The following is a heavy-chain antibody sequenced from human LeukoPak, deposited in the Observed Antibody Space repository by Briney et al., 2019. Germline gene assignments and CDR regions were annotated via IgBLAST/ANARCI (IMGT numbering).Heavy chain of an antibody. J-gene: IGHJ3*02. Sequence: GGSLRLSCAASGFTFSSNGMHWVRQAPGKGLEWVAAIWYDGSKEYYADSVKGRFSISRDNSKNTLYLQMNSLRAEDTAVYYCARAKGDSLDIWGQGTMVTVSS. CDR1: GFTFSSNG. V-gene: IGHV3-33*01. D-gene: IGHD2-21*02. CDR3: ARAKGDSLDI. CDR2: IWYDGSKE.